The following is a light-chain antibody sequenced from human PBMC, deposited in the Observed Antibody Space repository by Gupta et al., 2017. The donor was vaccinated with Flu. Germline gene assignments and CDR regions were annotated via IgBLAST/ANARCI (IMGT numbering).Light chain of an antibody. CDR2: DAS. V-gene: IGKV1-33*01. J-gene: IGKJ5*01. CDR1: QDITKY. CDR3: QQCDKFPIT. Sequence: DIQMTQSPPSLSASVGDRVTITCQASQDITKYLNWYQQKPGEAPKLLIYDASNLETGVPSRFSGSGFGTHFTFTISSLQPEDIATSYCQQCDKFPITFGQGTRLEIK.